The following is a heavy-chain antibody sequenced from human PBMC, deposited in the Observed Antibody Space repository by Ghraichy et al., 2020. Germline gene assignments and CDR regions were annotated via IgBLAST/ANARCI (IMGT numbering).Heavy chain of an antibody. J-gene: IGHJ4*02. D-gene: IGHD3-16*01. CDR2: ISGSGVPK. V-gene: IGHV3-23*01. CDR3: AKDQGGYLYVFDY. CDR1: GFTFITFA. Sequence: GGSLRLSCAASGFTFITFALTWFRQPPGKGLEGVPLISGSGVPKSPADPVKGRFTISRDNSKNTLYLQMNSLRAEDTAVYYCAKDQGGYLYVFDYWVQGTLVTVSS.